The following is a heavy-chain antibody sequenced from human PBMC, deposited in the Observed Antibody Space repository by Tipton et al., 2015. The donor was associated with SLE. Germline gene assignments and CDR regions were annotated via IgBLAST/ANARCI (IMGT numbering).Heavy chain of an antibody. J-gene: IGHJ6*04. CDR1: GGSISNSIYY. Sequence: TLSLTCTVSGGSISNSIYYWGWIRQPPGRGLEWIGSLFYTGSTYYNSSLESRVTISVDTSKNQFSLKLSSVTAADTAVYYCARESWRGAQIGLDVWGKGTTVTISS. V-gene: IGHV4-39*07. D-gene: IGHD2-21*01. CDR2: LFYTGST. CDR3: ARESWRGAQIGLDV.